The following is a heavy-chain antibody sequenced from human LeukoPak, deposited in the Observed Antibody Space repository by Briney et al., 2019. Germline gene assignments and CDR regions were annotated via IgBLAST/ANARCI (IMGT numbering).Heavy chain of an antibody. Sequence: SETLSLTCTVSGDSINSSDYYWAWIRQPPGEGLEWIGTIYYSGSTYYKSSLKSRLTISVDSSKNQFSLKMISVTAADTAVYYCARRTSSWYQSYYFDYWGQGTLVTVSS. J-gene: IGHJ4*02. CDR2: IYYSGST. CDR3: ARRTSSWYQSYYFDY. CDR1: GDSINSSDYY. D-gene: IGHD6-13*01. V-gene: IGHV4-39*01.